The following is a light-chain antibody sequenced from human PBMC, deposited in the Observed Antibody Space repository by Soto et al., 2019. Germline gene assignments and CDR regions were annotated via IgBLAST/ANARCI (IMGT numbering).Light chain of an antibody. CDR3: QQYNNWPLT. CDR1: QSVSSN. V-gene: IGKV3-15*01. J-gene: IGKJ4*01. CDR2: GAS. Sequence: EIVLTQFPGTLSLSPGERATLSCRASQSVSSNLAWYQQKPGQAPRLLIYGASTRATGIPARFSGSGSGTEFTLTIRSLQSEDFAVYYCQQYNNWPLTFGGGTKVDIK.